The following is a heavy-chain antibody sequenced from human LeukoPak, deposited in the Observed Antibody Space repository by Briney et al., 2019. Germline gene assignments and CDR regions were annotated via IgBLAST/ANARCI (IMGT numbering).Heavy chain of an antibody. Sequence: GGSLRLSCAASGFTLRSYAMSWVRQAPGKGLEWVSAISGSGGSTYYADSVKGRFTISRDNSKNTLYLQMNSLRAEDTAVYYCARIGLMVYAPYFDYWGQGTLVTVSS. J-gene: IGHJ4*02. CDR3: ARIGLMVYAPYFDY. V-gene: IGHV3-23*01. CDR1: GFTLRSYA. D-gene: IGHD2-8*01. CDR2: ISGSGGST.